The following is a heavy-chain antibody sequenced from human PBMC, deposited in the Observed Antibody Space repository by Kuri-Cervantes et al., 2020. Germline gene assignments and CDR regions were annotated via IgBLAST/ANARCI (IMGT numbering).Heavy chain of an antibody. V-gene: IGHV4-39*01. CDR2: IFYSGST. J-gene: IGHJ4*02. Sequence: AWVRQVPGKGLEWIGSIFYSGSTSYYPSLKSRVTISVDTSRNQFSLKLSSVTAADTAVYYCARSYYDIFTGYWYYFDYWGQGTLVTVSS. CDR3: ARSYYDIFTGYWYYFDY. D-gene: IGHD3-9*01.